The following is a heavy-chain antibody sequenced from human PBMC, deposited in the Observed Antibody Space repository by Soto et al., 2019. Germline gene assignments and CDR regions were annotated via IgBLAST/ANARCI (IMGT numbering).Heavy chain of an antibody. Sequence: EVQLVESGGGLVQPGGSLRLSCAASGFTFSSYDMHWVRQATGKGLEWVSAIGTAGDTYYPGSVKGRFTISRENAKNTLYLQMNSLRAEDTAVYYCAKDMIAARYFDYWGQGTLVTVSS. CDR1: GFTFSSYD. CDR3: AKDMIAARYFDY. V-gene: IGHV3-13*01. CDR2: IGTAGDT. D-gene: IGHD6-6*01. J-gene: IGHJ4*02.